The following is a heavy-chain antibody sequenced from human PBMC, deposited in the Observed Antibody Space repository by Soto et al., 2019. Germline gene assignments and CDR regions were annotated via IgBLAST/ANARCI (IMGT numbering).Heavy chain of an antibody. CDR2: IYPGDSDT. CDR3: ADGPSDSDGDFDI. Sequence: GESLKISCKGSGYSFTSYWIGWVRQMPGKGLELIGIIYPGDSDTRYSPSFQGQVTISADKSIRTAYLQWSSLKGSDTAMYYCADGPSDSDGDFDIWGQGTMVTVSS. V-gene: IGHV5-51*01. D-gene: IGHD2-21*02. J-gene: IGHJ3*02. CDR1: GYSFTSYW.